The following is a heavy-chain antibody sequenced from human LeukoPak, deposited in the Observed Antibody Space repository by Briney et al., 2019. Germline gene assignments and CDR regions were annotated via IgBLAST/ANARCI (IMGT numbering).Heavy chain of an antibody. CDR1: GFTFSTYW. CDR2: INPDGRTT. Sequence: GGSLRLSCAASGFTFSTYWMHWVRQAPGKGLVWVSRINPDGRTTTYADSVKGRFTISRDNAKSTLYLQINSLRAEDTAVYYCARICSGGNCYVDSWGQGTLVTVSS. CDR3: ARICSGGNCYVDS. D-gene: IGHD2-21*01. J-gene: IGHJ4*02. V-gene: IGHV3-74*01.